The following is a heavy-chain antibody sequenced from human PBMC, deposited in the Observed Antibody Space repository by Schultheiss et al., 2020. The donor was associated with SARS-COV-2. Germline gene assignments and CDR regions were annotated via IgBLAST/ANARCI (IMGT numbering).Heavy chain of an antibody. V-gene: IGHV4-59*02. CDR3: AWGILGALDY. Sequence: SKTLSLTCIASGGSVSGHYWSWIRQPPGRGLEWIGYLYYTGNTNYNPSLKSRVTISVDTSKNQFPLRLSSVTAADTAVYYCAWGILGALDYWGQGILVTVSS. CDR1: GGSVSGHY. D-gene: IGHD3-16*01. J-gene: IGHJ4*02. CDR2: LYYTGNT.